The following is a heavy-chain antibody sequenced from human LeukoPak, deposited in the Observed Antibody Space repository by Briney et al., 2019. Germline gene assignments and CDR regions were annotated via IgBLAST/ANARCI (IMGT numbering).Heavy chain of an antibody. J-gene: IGHJ4*02. CDR1: GGSISSYY. CDR3: ARDSRRGWSYYFDF. V-gene: IGHV4-4*07. D-gene: IGHD6-19*01. Sequence: SETLSLTCTVSGGSISSYYWSWIRQPAGKGLEWIGRIYTSGSTNYNPSLKSRVTMSVDTSKNQFSLKLSSVTAADTAVYYCARDSRRGWSYYFDFWGQGTLVTVSS. CDR2: IYTSGST.